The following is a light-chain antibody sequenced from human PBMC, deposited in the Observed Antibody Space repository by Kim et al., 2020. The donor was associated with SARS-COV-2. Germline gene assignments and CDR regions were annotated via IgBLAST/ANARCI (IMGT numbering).Light chain of an antibody. CDR1: NIGSKS. J-gene: IGLJ1*01. CDR3: QVWDSSSDPSWV. V-gene: IGLV3-21*04. CDR2: YDS. Sequence: PGKTARITCGGNNIGSKSVHWYQQKPGQAPVLVIYYDSDRPSGIPERFSGSNSGNTATLTISRVEAGDEADYYCQVWDSSSDPSWVFGTGTKVTVL.